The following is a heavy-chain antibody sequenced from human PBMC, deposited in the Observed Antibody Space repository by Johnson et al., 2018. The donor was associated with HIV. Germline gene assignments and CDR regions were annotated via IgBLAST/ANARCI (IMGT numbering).Heavy chain of an antibody. Sequence: QVLLVESGGGVVQPGGSLRLSCAASGFTFSSYAMHWVRQAPVKGLEWVAVISYDGSNKYYADSGKGRLTISRDNAKNSLYLQMNSLRAEDTAVYYCATRDPTHRPGVFDIWGQGTMVTVSS. D-gene: IGHD1-14*01. J-gene: IGHJ3*02. CDR3: ATRDPTHRPGVFDI. CDR2: ISYDGSNK. CDR1: GFTFSSYA. V-gene: IGHV3-30-3*01.